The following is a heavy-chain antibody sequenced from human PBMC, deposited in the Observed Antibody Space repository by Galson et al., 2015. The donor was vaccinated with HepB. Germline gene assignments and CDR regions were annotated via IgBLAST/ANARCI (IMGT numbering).Heavy chain of an antibody. CDR2: IYWDDDK. V-gene: IGHV2-5*02. D-gene: IGHD2/OR15-2a*01. J-gene: IGHJ6*02. CDR1: GFSLTTIGVG. Sequence: PALVKPTQTLTLTCTFSGFSLTTIGVGVGWIRQPPGKALQWLALIYWDDDKRYSPSLKNRLTITKDPSQHQGVLTMTNMDPVDTATYYCARSRNEIIDTFAMDVWGQGTSIIVSS. CDR3: ARSRNEIIDTFAMDV.